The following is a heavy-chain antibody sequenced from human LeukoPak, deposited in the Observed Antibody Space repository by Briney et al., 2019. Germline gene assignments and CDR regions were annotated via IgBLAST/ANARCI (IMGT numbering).Heavy chain of an antibody. D-gene: IGHD7-27*01. CDR1: GGSISSGSYY. Sequence: SETLSLTCTVSGGSISSGSYYWGWIRQPPGKGLEWIGSIYYSGSTYYNPSLKSRVTISVDTSKNQFSLKLSSVTAADTAVYYCAGGNWVDAFDIWGQGTMVTVSS. V-gene: IGHV4-39*07. J-gene: IGHJ3*02. CDR2: IYYSGST. CDR3: AGGNWVDAFDI.